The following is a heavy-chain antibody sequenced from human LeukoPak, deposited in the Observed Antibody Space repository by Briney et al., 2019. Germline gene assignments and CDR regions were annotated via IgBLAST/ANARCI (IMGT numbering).Heavy chain of an antibody. CDR2: ISGSGGST. CDR1: GFTFSSYA. V-gene: IGHV3-23*01. CDR3: ARDDTYMFDY. Sequence: PGGSLRLSCAASGFTFSSYAMRWVRQAPGKELEGVSAISGSGGSTYYADSVKGRFTISRDNAKNTLYLQMNSLRAEDTAVYYCARDDTYMFDYWGQGTQVTVSS. J-gene: IGHJ4*02. D-gene: IGHD2-2*02.